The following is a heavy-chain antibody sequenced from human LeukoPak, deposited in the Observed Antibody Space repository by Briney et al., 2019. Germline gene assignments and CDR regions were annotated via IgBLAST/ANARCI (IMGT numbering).Heavy chain of an antibody. Sequence: ASVKVSCKASGYTFTNHYVHWVRQAPGQGLEWMGLINPNGGSTNCAQKFQGRVTMTRDTSTSTVYMELSSLRSEDTAVYYCARGCSGSFRSGGCYWGQGTLVTVSS. CDR1: GYTFTNHY. D-gene: IGHD1-26*01. J-gene: IGHJ4*02. CDR2: INPNGGST. CDR3: ARGCSGSFRSGGCY. V-gene: IGHV1-46*01.